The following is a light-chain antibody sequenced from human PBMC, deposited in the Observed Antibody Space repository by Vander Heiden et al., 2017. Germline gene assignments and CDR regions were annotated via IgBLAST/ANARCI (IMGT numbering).Light chain of an antibody. V-gene: IGKV4-1*01. J-gene: IGKJ3*01. Sequence: DILLTQSPDPLAVSLGERATINCKSSQSVLYSSNNKNYLAWYQQKTGQPPKLLIYWASTRESGVPDRFSGSGSGTDFTLTISSLQAEDVAVYYCQQYYSTPFTFGPGTKVDIK. CDR3: QQYYSTPFT. CDR1: QSVLYSSNNKNY. CDR2: WAS.